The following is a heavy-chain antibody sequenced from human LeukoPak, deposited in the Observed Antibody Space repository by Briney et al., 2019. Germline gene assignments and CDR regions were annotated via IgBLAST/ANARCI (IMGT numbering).Heavy chain of an antibody. D-gene: IGHD3-3*01. CDR1: GGSFSGYY. V-gene: IGHV4-4*07. Sequence: SETLSLTCAVYGGSFSGYYWSWIRQPAGKGLEWIGRIYTSGSTNYNPSLKSRVTMSVDTSKNQFSLKLSSVTAADTAVYYCAREGYDFWSGYQYYFDYWGQGTLVTVSS. CDR2: IYTSGST. J-gene: IGHJ4*02. CDR3: AREGYDFWSGYQYYFDY.